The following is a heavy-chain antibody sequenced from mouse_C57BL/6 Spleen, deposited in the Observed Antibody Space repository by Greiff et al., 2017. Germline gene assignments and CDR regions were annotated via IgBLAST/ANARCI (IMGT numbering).Heavy chain of an antibody. Sequence: VHVKQSGPELVKPGASVKISCKASGYSFTDYNMNWVKQSNGKSLEWIGVINPNYGTTSYNQKFKGKATLTVDQSSSTAYMQLNSLTSEDSAVYYCARSGITTVVDNRAMDYWGQGTSVTVSS. CDR1: GYSFTDYN. CDR2: INPNYGTT. D-gene: IGHD1-1*01. CDR3: ARSGITTVVDNRAMDY. V-gene: IGHV1-39*01. J-gene: IGHJ4*01.